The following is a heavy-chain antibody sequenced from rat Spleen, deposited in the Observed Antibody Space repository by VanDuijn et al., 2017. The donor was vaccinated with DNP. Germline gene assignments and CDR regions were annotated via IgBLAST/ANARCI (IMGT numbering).Heavy chain of an antibody. CDR2: IWTGGST. CDR1: GFSLTTYN. J-gene: IGHJ4*01. D-gene: IGHD1-3*01. CDR3: ASTLVNYGTYGYYAMDA. V-gene: IGHV2-30*01. Sequence: QVQLKESGPGLVQPSQTLSLTCTVSGFSLTTYNVHWVRQPPGKGLEWLGMIWTGGSTDYNSALKSRLSISRDTSKSQVFLKMNSLQTEDTATYYCASTLVNYGTYGYYAMDAWGQGTSVTVSS.